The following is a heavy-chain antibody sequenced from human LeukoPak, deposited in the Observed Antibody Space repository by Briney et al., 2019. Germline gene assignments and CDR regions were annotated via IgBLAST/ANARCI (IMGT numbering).Heavy chain of an antibody. J-gene: IGHJ4*02. CDR2: IYYSGST. CDR1: GGSISSYY. D-gene: IGHD1-26*01. Sequence: SETLSLTCTVSGGSISSYYWSWIRQPPGKGLEWIGYIYYSGSTSYNPSLKSRVTISVDTSKNQFSLKLSSVTAADTAVYYCARHRSGTYYRFDYWGQGTLVTVSS. V-gene: IGHV4-59*08. CDR3: ARHRSGTYYRFDY.